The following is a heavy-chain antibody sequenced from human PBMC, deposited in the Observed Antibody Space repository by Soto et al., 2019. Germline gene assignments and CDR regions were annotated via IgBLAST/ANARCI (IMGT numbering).Heavy chain of an antibody. V-gene: IGHV1-18*01. CDR1: GYTFPSYG. CDR2: ISAYNGNT. J-gene: IGHJ3*02. Sequence: QVHLVQSGAEVKKPGASVKVSCKASGYTFPSYGITWVRQAPGQGLEWMGWISAYNGNTNYAQKLEGRVTMTADTSTSTAYMELRSLRSDDTAVYYCERDGPMDRAFDIWGQGTMVTVSS. D-gene: IGHD3-10*01. CDR3: ERDGPMDRAFDI.